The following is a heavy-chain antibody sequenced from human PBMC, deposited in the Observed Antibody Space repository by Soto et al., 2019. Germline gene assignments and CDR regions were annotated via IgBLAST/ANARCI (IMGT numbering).Heavy chain of an antibody. V-gene: IGHV4-31*03. CDR2: IYYSGST. J-gene: IGHJ5*02. D-gene: IGHD2-2*01. Sequence: SETLSLTCTVSGGSISSGGYYWSWIRQHPGKGLEWIGYIYYSGSTYYNPSLKSRVTISVDTSKNQFSLKLSSVTAADTAVYYCARSIVVVPTRQNWFDPWGQGTLVTVSS. CDR1: GGSISSGGYY. CDR3: ARSIVVVPTRQNWFDP.